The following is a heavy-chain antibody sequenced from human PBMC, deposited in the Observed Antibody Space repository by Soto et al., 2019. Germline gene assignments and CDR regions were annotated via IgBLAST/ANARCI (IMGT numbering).Heavy chain of an antibody. D-gene: IGHD3-22*01. Sequence: QMQLVQSGPEVKKPGTSVKVSCKASGFTFTSSAVQWVRQARGQRLEWIGWIVVGSDNTNYAQKFQERVTITRDMSTSTAYMELSSLRSEDTAVYYCAADANDSSGSEKWGQGTLVTVSS. J-gene: IGHJ4*02. CDR1: GFTFTSSA. V-gene: IGHV1-58*01. CDR2: IVVGSDNT. CDR3: AADANDSSGSEK.